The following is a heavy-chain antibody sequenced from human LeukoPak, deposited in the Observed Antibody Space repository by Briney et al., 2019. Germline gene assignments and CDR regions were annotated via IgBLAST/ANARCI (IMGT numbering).Heavy chain of an antibody. J-gene: IGHJ4*02. Sequence: GGSLRLSCAASGFTFSSYWMYWVRQGPGKGLVWVSRINSDGSSTTYADSVKGRFTISRDNAKNTLYLQMNSLRAEDTAVYYCARGSYGYDYWGQGTLVTVSS. CDR1: GFTFSSYW. CDR2: INSDGSST. V-gene: IGHV3-74*01. D-gene: IGHD5-18*01. CDR3: ARGSYGYDY.